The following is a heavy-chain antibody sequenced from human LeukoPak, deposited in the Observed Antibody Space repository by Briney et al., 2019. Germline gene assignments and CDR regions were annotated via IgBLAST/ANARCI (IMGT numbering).Heavy chain of an antibody. J-gene: IGHJ4*02. Sequence: EASVKVSCKASGYTFTSYGISWVRQAPGQGLEWMGWISAYNGNTNYAQKLQGRVTMTTDTSTSTVYMELSSLRSEDTAVYYCAREEEGFDYWGQGTLVTVSS. CDR1: GYTFTSYG. CDR3: AREEEGFDY. CDR2: ISAYNGNT. V-gene: IGHV1-18*01.